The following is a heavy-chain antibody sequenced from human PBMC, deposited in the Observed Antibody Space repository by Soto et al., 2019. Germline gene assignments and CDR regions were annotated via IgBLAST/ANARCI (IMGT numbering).Heavy chain of an antibody. D-gene: IGHD4-17*01. CDR3: AKDVSYGDPFVH. CDR1: GFTFSSYA. CDR2: ISGSGGST. V-gene: IGHV3-23*01. J-gene: IGHJ4*02. Sequence: EVQLLESGGALVQPGGSLRLSCAASGFTFSSYAMNWVRQAPGKGLEWVSAISGSGGSTYYADSVEGRFIISRDNSKNTLYLQMTSLRAEDTAVYYCAKDVSYGDPFVHWGQGTLVTVSS.